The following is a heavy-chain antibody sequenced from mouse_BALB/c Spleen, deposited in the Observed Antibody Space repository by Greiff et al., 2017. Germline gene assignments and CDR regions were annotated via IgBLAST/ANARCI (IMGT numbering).Heavy chain of an antibody. CDR3: ARCYYGNPFDY. CDR2: ISYSGST. V-gene: IGHV3-8*02. CDR1: GDSITSGY. D-gene: IGHD2-1*01. J-gene: IGHJ2*01. Sequence: EVQLQQSGPSLVKPSQTLSLTCSVTGDSITSGYWNWIRKFPGNTLEYMGYISYSGSTYYNPSLKSRIAITRDTTKTQYYLQLHSVTTEDTSTYYSARCYYGNPFDYWGQGTTLTVSS.